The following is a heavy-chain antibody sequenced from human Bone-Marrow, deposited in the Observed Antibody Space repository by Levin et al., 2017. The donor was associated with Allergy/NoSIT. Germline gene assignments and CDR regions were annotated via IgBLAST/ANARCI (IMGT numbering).Heavy chain of an antibody. CDR3: AKFSITVLEY. J-gene: IGHJ4*02. CDR2: INDNGGTT. Sequence: GGSLRLSCAASGFTFDSKAMSWVRQAPGKGLEWVSSINDNGGTTSYADSVKGRFTISRDNSKSTLFLQMNSLRAEDTAVYYCAKFSITVLEYWGQGSLVAVSS. V-gene: IGHV3-23*01. CDR1: GFTFDSKA. D-gene: IGHD3-10*01.